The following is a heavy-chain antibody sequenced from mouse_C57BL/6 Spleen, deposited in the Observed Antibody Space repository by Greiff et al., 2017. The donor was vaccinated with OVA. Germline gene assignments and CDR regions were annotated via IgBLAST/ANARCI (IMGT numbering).Heavy chain of an antibody. D-gene: IGHD6-1*01. V-gene: IGHV5-4*01. CDR3: ARDRRNPLYAMDY. Sequence: EVQLVESGGGLVKPGGSLKLSCAASGFTFSSYAMSWVRQTPEKRLEWVATISDGGSYTYYPDNVKGRFTISRDNAKNNLYLQMSHLKSEDTAMYYCARDRRNPLYAMDYWGQGTSVTVSS. CDR2: ISDGGSYT. CDR1: GFTFSSYA. J-gene: IGHJ4*01.